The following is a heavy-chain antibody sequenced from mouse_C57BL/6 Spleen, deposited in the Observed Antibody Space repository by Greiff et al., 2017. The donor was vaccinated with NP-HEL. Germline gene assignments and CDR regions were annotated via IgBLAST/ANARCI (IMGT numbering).Heavy chain of an antibody. D-gene: IGHD1-1*01. V-gene: IGHV5-6*01. CDR2: ISSGGSYT. J-gene: IGHJ3*01. CDR3: ARQGGSSSFAY. CDR1: GFTFSSYG. Sequence: EVKLMESGGDLVKPGGSLKLSCAASGFTFSSYGMSWVRQTPDKRLEWVAPISSGGSYTYYPDSVKGRFTISRDNAKNTLYLQMSSLKSEDTAMYYCARQGGSSSFAYWGQGTLVTVSA.